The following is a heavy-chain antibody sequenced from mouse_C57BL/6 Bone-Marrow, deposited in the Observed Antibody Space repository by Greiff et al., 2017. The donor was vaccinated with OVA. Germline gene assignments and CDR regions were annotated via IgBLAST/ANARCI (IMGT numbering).Heavy chain of an antibody. Sequence: EVKLMESGAELVKPGASVKLSCTASGFNIKDYYMHWVKQRTEQGLEWIGRIDPEDGETKYAPKFQGKATITADTSSNTAYLQLSSLTSEDTAVYYCARPYYYGSSYWYFDVWGTGTTVTVSS. CDR2: IDPEDGET. CDR3: ARPYYYGSSYWYFDV. J-gene: IGHJ1*03. V-gene: IGHV14-2*01. CDR1: GFNIKDYY. D-gene: IGHD1-1*01.